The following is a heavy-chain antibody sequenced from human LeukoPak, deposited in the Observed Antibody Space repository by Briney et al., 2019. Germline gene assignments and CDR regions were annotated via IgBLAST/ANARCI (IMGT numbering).Heavy chain of an antibody. Sequence: SETLSLTCTVSGGSISSYYWSWIRQPPGKGLEWIGHIYYSGSTNYNPSLKSRVTISIDTSKNQFSLRLSSVTAADTAVYYCARGAAGYSYGWGPGTLVTVSS. CDR2: IYYSGST. CDR1: GGSISSYY. J-gene: IGHJ4*02. V-gene: IGHV4-59*01. CDR3: ARGAAGYSYG. D-gene: IGHD5-18*01.